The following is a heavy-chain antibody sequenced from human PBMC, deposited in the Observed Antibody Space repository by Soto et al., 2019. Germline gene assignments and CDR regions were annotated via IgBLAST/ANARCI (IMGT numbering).Heavy chain of an antibody. CDR1: GGSISSSSYY. D-gene: IGHD3-22*01. J-gene: IGHJ4*02. Sequence: PSETLSLTCTVSGGSISSSSYYWGWIRQPPGKGLEWIGSIYYSGSTYYNPSLKSRVTISVDTSKNQFSLKLSSVTAADTAVYYCARGNGADYDSSGYYPVDFGGQGTLVTVSS. V-gene: IGHV4-39*01. CDR3: ARGNGADYDSSGYYPVDF. CDR2: IYYSGST.